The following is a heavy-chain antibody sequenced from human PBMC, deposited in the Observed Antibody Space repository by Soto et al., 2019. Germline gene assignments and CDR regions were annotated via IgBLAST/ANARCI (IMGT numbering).Heavy chain of an antibody. CDR1: GGTFSSYA. CDR2: IIPIFGTA. J-gene: IGHJ4*02. Sequence: QVQLVQSGAEVKKPGSSVKVSCKASGGTFSSYAISWVRQAPGQGLEWMGGIIPIFGTANYAQKFQGRVTITADESTSTAYMELGSLRSEDTAVYYCARGPGVDYYDSSGYYGVYWGQGTLVTVSS. D-gene: IGHD3-22*01. V-gene: IGHV1-69*01. CDR3: ARGPGVDYYDSSGYYGVY.